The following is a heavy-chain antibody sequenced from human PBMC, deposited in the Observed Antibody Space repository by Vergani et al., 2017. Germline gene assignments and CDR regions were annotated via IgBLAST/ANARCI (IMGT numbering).Heavy chain of an antibody. CDR1: GFTFSSYG. Sequence: QVQLVESGGGVVQPGGSLRLSCAASGFTFSSYGMHWVRQAPGKGLEWVAFIRYDGSNKYYADSVKGRFTISRDNSKNTLYLQMNSLRAEDTAVYYCAKDFIVVVVAATGWGFDYRGQGTLVTVSA. CDR2: IRYDGSNK. V-gene: IGHV3-30*02. J-gene: IGHJ4*02. D-gene: IGHD2-15*01. CDR3: AKDFIVVVVAATGWGFDY.